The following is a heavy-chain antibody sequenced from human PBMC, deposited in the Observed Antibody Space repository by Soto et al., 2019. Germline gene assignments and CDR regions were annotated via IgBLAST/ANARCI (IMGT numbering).Heavy chain of an antibody. CDR2: IYYSGST. J-gene: IGHJ1*01. V-gene: IGHV4-59*12. CDR1: GGCLSSNY. D-gene: IGHD3-3*01. Sequence: EVLSRTCVDFGGCLSSNYESWIRQPPGKGLEWIGYIYYSGSTNYNPSLKSRVSISVDTSKNQFSLKLSSVTAEDTAVYYCARGITIFGVPGEYWGQGTLVTVSP. CDR3: ARGITIFGVPGEY.